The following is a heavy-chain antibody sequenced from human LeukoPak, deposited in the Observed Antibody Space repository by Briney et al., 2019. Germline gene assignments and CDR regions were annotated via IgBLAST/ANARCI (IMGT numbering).Heavy chain of an antibody. D-gene: IGHD3-16*01. CDR3: AGPFVWGLATQGLDY. V-gene: IGHV3-48*03. J-gene: IGHJ4*02. CDR2: IS. CDR1: GFSFSSYE. Sequence: PGGSLRLSCVASGFSFSSYEMNWVRQAPGKGLEWVSYISAMKGRFTISRDNAENSLYLQMNSLRAEDMAVYYCAGPFVWGLATQGLDYWGQGTLVTVSS.